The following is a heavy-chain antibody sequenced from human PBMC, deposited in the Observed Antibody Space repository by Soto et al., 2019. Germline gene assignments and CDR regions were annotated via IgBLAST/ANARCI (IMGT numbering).Heavy chain of an antibody. CDR1: GFTFSSYG. CDR3: ASDRMPGDPLNYYHYGMDV. D-gene: IGHD2-2*01. Sequence: AQLVESGGGVVQAGGSLRLSCAAAGFTFSSYGMHWVRQAPGKGLEWVAFIWYDGRKTYYGDSVKGRFSISRDDSKTNLDLQLNSLRVDDTAMYYCASDRMPGDPLNYYHYGMDVWGQGTTVTV. CDR2: IWYDGRKT. V-gene: IGHV3-33*01. J-gene: IGHJ6*02.